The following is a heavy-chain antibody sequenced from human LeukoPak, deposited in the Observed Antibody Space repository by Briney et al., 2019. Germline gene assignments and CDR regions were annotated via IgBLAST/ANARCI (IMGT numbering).Heavy chain of an antibody. CDR3: AKDDYPDYTLDY. Sequence: PGGSLRLSCVGSGFTFSTYTMNWVRRAPGKGLEWVAFIRYDGSNKYYADSVKGRFTISRDNSKNTLYLQMNSLRAEDTAVYYCAKDDYPDYTLDYWGQGTLVTVSS. D-gene: IGHD4-11*01. CDR1: GFTFSTYT. CDR2: IRYDGSNK. V-gene: IGHV3-30*02. J-gene: IGHJ4*02.